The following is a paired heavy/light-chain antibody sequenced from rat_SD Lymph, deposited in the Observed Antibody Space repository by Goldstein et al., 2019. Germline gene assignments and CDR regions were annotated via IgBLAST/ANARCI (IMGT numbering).Light chain of an antibody. Sequence: DVQMTQSPSNLAASPGESVSINCKASKSISKYLAWYQQKPGKANKLLIYSGSTLQSGTPSRFSGSGSGTDFTLTIRNLEPEDFGLYYCQQHNEYPLTFGSGTKLEIK. J-gene: IGKJ5*01. CDR1: KSISKY. CDR3: QQHNEYPLT. V-gene: IGKV16S1*01. CDR2: SGS.
Heavy chain of an antibody. CDR3: ARSLPYVMDA. CDR1: GYSITSSYR. J-gene: IGHJ4*01. Sequence: EVQLQESGPGLVKPSQSLSLTCSVTGYSITSSYRWNWIRKFPGNKLEWMGYINSAGSTNYNPSLKSRISITRDTSKNQFFLQVNSVTTEDTATYYCARSLPYVMDAWGQGASVTVSS. V-gene: IGHV3-3*01. CDR2: INSAGST.